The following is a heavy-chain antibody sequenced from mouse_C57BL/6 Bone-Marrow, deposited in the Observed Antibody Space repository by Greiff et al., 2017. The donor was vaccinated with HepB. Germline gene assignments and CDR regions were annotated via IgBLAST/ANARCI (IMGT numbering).Heavy chain of an antibody. CDR1: AYEFPSHD. CDR3: SRVTTVPFAY. D-gene: IGHD2-2*01. CDR2: INSDGGST. J-gene: IGHJ3*01. V-gene: IGHV5-2*01. Sequence: EVKLMESGGGLVQPGESLKLSCESNAYEFPSHDMSWVRKTPEKRLELVAAINSDGGSTYYPDTMERRFIISRDNTKKTLYLQMSSLRSEDTALYYSSRVTTVPFAYWGQGTLVTVSA.